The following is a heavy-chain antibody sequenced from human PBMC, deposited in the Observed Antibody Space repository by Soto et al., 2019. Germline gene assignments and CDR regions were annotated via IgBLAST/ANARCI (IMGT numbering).Heavy chain of an antibody. CDR1: GGTFSSYA. CDR3: ARGYYYDSSGYYELFDY. Sequence: QVQLVQSGAEVKKPGSSVKVSCKASGGTFSSYAISWVRQAPGQGLEWMGGIIPIFGTANYAQKFQGRVKITADESTSTGYMELSSLRSEDTAVYYCARGYYYDSSGYYELFDYWGQGTLVTVSS. CDR2: IIPIFGTA. D-gene: IGHD3-22*01. J-gene: IGHJ4*02. V-gene: IGHV1-69*01.